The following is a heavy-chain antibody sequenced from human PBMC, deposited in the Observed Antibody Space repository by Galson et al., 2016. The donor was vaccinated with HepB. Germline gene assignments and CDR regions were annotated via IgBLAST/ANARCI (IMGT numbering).Heavy chain of an antibody. D-gene: IGHD5-12*01. CDR2: ISIGSPSYI. V-gene: IGHV3-21*01. CDR3: ARGGATILRGEDLDY. CDR1: GCTFSSYT. Sequence: SLRLSCAASGCTFSSYTMNWVRQAPGKGLEWVSTISIGSPSYIYYADSVRGRFTISRDNAKNSLYLQMNSLRAEDTAVYYCARGGATILRGEDLDYWGQGTLVTVSS. J-gene: IGHJ4*02.